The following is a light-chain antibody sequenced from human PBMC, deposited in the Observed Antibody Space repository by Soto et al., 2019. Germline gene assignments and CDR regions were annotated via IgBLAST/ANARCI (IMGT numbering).Light chain of an antibody. CDR3: QVYGSSSKT. CDR2: GAS. CDR1: ETVATN. Sequence: VMTQSPATLSVSPGERATLSCWASETVATNLAWYQQKPGQAPRLLISGASTKAAGISDRFRGSGSGTEFTLTISRLEPEDFAVYFCQVYGSSSKTFGQGTKV. V-gene: IGKV3-15*01. J-gene: IGKJ1*01.